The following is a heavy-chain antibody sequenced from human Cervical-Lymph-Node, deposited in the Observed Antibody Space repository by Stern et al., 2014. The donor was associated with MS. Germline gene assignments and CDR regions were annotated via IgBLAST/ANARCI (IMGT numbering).Heavy chain of an antibody. D-gene: IGHD6-13*01. Sequence: VQLLESGAEVKKPGSSVKVSCKSSGDTFSSDAISWVRQAPGQGLEWMGGIIPMTEIANYAQKFQGRVTITADESTRTAYMDLRSLRSDDTAVYYCARGASSWYSDYWGQGTLVTVSS. V-gene: IGHV1-69*01. CDR1: GDTFSSDA. CDR3: ARGASSWYSDY. CDR2: IIPMTEIA. J-gene: IGHJ4*02.